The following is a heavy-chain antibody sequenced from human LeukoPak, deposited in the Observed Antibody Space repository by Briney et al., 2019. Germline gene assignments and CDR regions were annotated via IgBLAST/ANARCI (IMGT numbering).Heavy chain of an antibody. J-gene: IGHJ4*02. CDR3: ARGGRDGYTMYDFDY. CDR1: GGSISSYY. CDR2: IYYSGST. V-gene: IGHV4-59*01. Sequence: SETLSLTCTVSGGSISSYYWSWIRQPPGKGLEWIGYIYYSGSTNYNPSLKSRVTISVDTSKNQFSLKLSSVTAADTAVYYCARGGRDGYTMYDFDYWGQGTLVTVSS. D-gene: IGHD5-24*01.